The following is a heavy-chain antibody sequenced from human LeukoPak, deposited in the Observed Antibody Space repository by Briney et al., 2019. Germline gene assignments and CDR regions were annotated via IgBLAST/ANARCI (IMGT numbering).Heavy chain of an antibody. J-gene: IGHJ4*02. CDR1: GYTFTGYY. V-gene: IGHV1-2*06. Sequence: ASVKVSCKASGYTFTGYYMHWVRQAPGQGLEWVGRINPNSGGTNYAQKFQGRVTMTRDTSISTAYMELSRLRSDDTAVYYCARLHSPYCSSTSCYSDYWGQGTLVTVSS. CDR2: INPNSGGT. CDR3: ARLHSPYCSSTSCYSDY. D-gene: IGHD2-2*02.